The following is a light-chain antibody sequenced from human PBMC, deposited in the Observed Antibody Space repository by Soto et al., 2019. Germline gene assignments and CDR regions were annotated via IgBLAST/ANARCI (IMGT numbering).Light chain of an antibody. Sequence: ETVMTQSPATLSVSPGERATLSCRASQSVNSNLAWYQQKLGQAPRVLIFGASTRATGIPARFSGSGSGTEFSLTINSLQSEDFAVYYCQQYENYPLTFGGGTKV. J-gene: IGKJ4*01. V-gene: IGKV3-15*01. CDR2: GAS. CDR3: QQYENYPLT. CDR1: QSVNSN.